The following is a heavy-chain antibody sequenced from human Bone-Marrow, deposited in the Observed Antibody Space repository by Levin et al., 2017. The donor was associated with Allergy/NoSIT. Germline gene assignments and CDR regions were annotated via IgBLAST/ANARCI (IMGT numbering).Heavy chain of an antibody. J-gene: IGHJ4*02. CDR2: ISHDGSNK. V-gene: IGHV3-30*18. CDR3: AKEKSFLHLAYYFDY. Sequence: QPGGSLRLSCTASGFTFSSYGMHWVRQAPGKGLEWVAAISHDGSNKNYRDSVKGRFTISRDNSKNTLDLQMDSLTAEDTAVYYCAKEKSFLHLAYYFDYWGQGTLLTVSS. CDR1: GFTFSSYG. D-gene: IGHD3-3*01.